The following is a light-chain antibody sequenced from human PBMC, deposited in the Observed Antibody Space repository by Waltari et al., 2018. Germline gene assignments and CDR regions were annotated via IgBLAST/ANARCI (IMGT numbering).Light chain of an antibody. J-gene: IGKJ1*01. CDR3: QQYGSSPQT. CDR1: QGVSGSY. CDR2: GAS. Sequence: EIVLTQSPGTLSLSPGERATLSCRASQGVSGSYLAWYQQKPGQAPRLLIYGASNRATGIPDRFSGSGSGTDSTLTVSRLEPEDFAVYYCQQYGSSPQTFGQGTKVE. V-gene: IGKV3-20*01.